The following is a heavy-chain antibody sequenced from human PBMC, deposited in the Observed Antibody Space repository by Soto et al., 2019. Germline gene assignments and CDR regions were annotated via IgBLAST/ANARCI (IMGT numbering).Heavy chain of an antibody. J-gene: IGHJ6*02. V-gene: IGHV1-69*13. D-gene: IGHD3-9*01. Sequence: ASVKVSCKASGGTFSSYAISWVRQAPGQGLEWMGGIIPIFGTANYAQKFQGRVTITADESTSTAYMELSSLRSEDTAVYYCARETLDILTGPPRGMDVWGQGTTVTVSS. CDR3: ARETLDILTGPPRGMDV. CDR1: GGTFSSYA. CDR2: IIPIFGTA.